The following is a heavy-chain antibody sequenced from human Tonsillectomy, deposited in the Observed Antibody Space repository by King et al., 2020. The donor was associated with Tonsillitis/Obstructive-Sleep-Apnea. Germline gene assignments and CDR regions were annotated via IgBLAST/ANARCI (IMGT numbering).Heavy chain of an antibody. CDR2: ISAYNGNT. V-gene: IGHV1-18*01. CDR3: ARGDGVVVVPGRAFFDY. D-gene: IGHD2-2*01. Sequence: QLVQSGADVKKPGASVKVSCKASGYTFTTYGISWVRQAPGQGLAWMGWISAYNGNTNYAQKFQGRVTMTTDTSTSTAYMELRSLSSDDTAVYYCARGDGVVVVPGRAFFDYWGQGTLVTVSS. J-gene: IGHJ4*02. CDR1: GYTFTTYG.